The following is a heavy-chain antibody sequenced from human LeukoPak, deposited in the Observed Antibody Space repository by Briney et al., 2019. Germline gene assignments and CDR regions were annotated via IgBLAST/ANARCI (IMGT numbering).Heavy chain of an antibody. V-gene: IGHV3-7*01. D-gene: IGHD1-7*01. J-gene: IGHJ4*02. CDR1: GFSFSSYW. CDR2: IKQDGSEK. CDR3: ARAGSNWNYVY. Sequence: GGSLRLSYAASGFSFSSYWMSWVRQIPGKGLEWVANIKQDGSEKYYADALRGRFTISRDNTKNSLSLQMNSLIVEDTAVYCCARAGSNWNYVYWGQGTLVTVSS.